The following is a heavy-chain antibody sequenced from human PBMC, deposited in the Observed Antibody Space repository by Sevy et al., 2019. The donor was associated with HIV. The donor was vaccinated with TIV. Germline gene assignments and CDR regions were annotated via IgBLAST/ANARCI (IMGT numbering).Heavy chain of an antibody. D-gene: IGHD3-22*01. J-gene: IGHJ4*02. CDR3: VRETGGSGSAGFFGD. CDR2: ISVHGTNK. V-gene: IGHV3-30*03. CDR1: GFTVTNYV. Sequence: GGSLRLSCAASGFTVTNYVIHWVRQAPGKGLEWVALISVHGTNKQYADSVKGRFTISRDDPKKTVYVEMTSLTVEDTALYYCVRETGGSGSAGFFGDWGQGTLVTVSS.